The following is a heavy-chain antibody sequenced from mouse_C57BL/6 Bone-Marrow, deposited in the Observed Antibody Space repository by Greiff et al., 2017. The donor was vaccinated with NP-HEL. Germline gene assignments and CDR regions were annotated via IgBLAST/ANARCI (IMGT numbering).Heavy chain of an antibody. J-gene: IGHJ2*01. V-gene: IGHV14-4*01. CDR3: TTTHWVYFDY. D-gene: IGHD4-1*01. CDR2: IDPENGDT. Sequence: VQLKESGAELVRPGASVKLSCTASGFNIKDDYMHWVKQRPEQGLEWIGWIDPENGDTEYASKFQGKATRTADTSSNTAYLQLSSLTSEDTAVYYCTTTHWVYFDYWGQGTTLTVSS. CDR1: GFNIKDDY.